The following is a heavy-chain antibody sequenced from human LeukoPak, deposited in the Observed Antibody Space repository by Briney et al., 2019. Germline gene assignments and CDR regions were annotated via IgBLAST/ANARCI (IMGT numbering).Heavy chain of an antibody. CDR2: IYYSGST. J-gene: IGHJ5*02. CDR1: GGSFSGYY. D-gene: IGHD6-6*01. CDR3: ARDHRLAARPSWFDP. Sequence: PSETLSLTCAVYGGSFSGYYWSWIRQPPGKGLEWIGYIYYSGSTNYNPSLKSRVTMSVDTSKNQFSLKLSSVTAADTAVYYCARDHRLAARPSWFDPWGQGTLVTVSS. V-gene: IGHV4-59*01.